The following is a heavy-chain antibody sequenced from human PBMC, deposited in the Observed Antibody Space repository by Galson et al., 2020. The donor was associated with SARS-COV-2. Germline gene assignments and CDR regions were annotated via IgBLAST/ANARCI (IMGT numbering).Heavy chain of an antibody. J-gene: IGHJ6*03. V-gene: IGHV4-30-2*01. CDR2: IYHSGST. Sequence: SETLSLTCAVSGGSISSGGYSWSWIRQPPGKGLEWIGYIYHSGSTDYNPSLKSRVTISVDRSKNQFSLKLSSVTAADTAVYYCARSPLAYGDYYYYIDVWGKGTTVTVSS. CDR3: ARSPLAYGDYYYYIDV. D-gene: IGHD4-17*01. CDR1: GGSISSGGYS.